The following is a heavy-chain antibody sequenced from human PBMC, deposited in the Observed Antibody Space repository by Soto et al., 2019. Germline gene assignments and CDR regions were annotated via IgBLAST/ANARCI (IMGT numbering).Heavy chain of an antibody. Sequence: PSETLSLTCAVYGGSFSGYYWSWIRQPPGKGLERIGEINHSGSTNYNPSLKSRVTISVDTSKNQFSLKLSSVTAADTAVYYCASVPPYYDFWSGYDYYYYYGMDVWGPGTTVTVSS. D-gene: IGHD3-3*01. J-gene: IGHJ6*02. CDR3: ASVPPYYDFWSGYDYYYYYGMDV. CDR2: INHSGST. V-gene: IGHV4-34*01. CDR1: GGSFSGYY.